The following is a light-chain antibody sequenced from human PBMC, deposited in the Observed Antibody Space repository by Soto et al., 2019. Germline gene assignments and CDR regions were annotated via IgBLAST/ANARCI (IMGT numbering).Light chain of an antibody. CDR1: QSIDTF. V-gene: IGKV1-39*01. CDR3: QQSYSIPYT. CDR2: AAS. J-gene: IGKJ2*01. Sequence: DIQMTQSPPFLSASVGDRVILTCRASQSIDTFLNWYQQIPGRAPNLLISAASSLHTGVPSRFSGSGSGTDFTLTISSLQPEDFATYYCQQSYSIPYTFGQGTRLQI.